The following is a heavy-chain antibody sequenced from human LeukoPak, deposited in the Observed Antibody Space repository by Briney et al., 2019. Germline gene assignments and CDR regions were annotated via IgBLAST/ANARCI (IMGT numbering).Heavy chain of an antibody. Sequence: ASVKVSCKASGYTFTSYDINWVRQATGQGREWMGWMNPNSGNTGYAQKFQGRVTMTRNTSINTAYMELSSLRSEDTAVYYCARGSIGDGYDWGYFDYWGPGTLGTVSS. CDR1: GYTFTSYD. CDR2: MNPNSGNT. CDR3: ARGSIGDGYDWGYFDY. D-gene: IGHD5-12*01. J-gene: IGHJ4*02. V-gene: IGHV1-8*01.